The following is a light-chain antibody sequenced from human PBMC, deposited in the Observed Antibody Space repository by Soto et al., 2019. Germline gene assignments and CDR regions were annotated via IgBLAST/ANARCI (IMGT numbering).Light chain of an antibody. CDR3: QQYGSSPVT. J-gene: IGKJ5*01. Sequence: EIVFTPSPGTLCWCPGARATLSCRASQSIRSNYLAWYQQKPGQAPRFLIYGAFSRATGIPDRFSGSGSGTDFTLTISRLEPEDFAVYYCQQYGSSPVTFCQRTRLEN. V-gene: IGKV3-20*01. CDR1: QSIRSNY. CDR2: GAF.